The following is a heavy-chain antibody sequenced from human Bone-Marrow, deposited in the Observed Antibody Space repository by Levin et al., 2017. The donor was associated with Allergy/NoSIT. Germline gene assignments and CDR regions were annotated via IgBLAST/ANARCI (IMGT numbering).Heavy chain of an antibody. CDR2: ISHDGDNK. Sequence: GESLKISCVGSGFIFSGQALHWVRQGPGKGLEWVAVISHDGDNKHYADSVKGRFTISRDNSKNTLYLQMSSLRTEDTAVYYCAKDPIGAGYYYYYMDVWGKGTTVTVSS. V-gene: IGHV3-30-3*01. D-gene: IGHD5-12*01. CDR1: GFIFSGQA. J-gene: IGHJ6*03. CDR3: AKDPIGAGYYYYYMDV.